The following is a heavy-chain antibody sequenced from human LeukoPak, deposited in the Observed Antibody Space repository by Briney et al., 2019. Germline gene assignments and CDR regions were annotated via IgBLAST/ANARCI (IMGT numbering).Heavy chain of an antibody. V-gene: IGHV4-59*08. D-gene: IGHD3-22*01. CDR3: ARHRRGTYDSSGFPYWYFDL. CDR1: GGSISSYY. CDR2: IYYSGST. J-gene: IGHJ2*01. Sequence: TSETLSLTCTVSGGSISSYYWSWIRQPPGKGLEWIGYIYYSGSTNYNPSLKSRVTIPVDTSKNQFSLKLSSVTAADTAVYYCARHRRGTYDSSGFPYWYFDLWGRGTLVTVSS.